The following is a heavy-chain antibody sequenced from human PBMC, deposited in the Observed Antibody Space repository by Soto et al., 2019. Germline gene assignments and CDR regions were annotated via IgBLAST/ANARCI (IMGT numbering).Heavy chain of an antibody. CDR1: GYTFTSYA. Sequence: ASVKVSCKASGYTFTSYAMHWVRQAPGQRLEWMGWINAGNGNTKYSQKFQGRVTITRDTSASTAYMELSSLRSEDTAVYYCARDLVGYCSSTSCYNWFYTWGQGALVPVSS. CDR2: INAGNGNT. CDR3: ARDLVGYCSSTSCYNWFYT. J-gene: IGHJ5*02. V-gene: IGHV1-3*01. D-gene: IGHD2-2*01.